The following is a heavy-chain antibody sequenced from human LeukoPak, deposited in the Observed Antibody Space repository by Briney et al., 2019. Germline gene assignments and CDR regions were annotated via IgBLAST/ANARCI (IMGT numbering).Heavy chain of an antibody. V-gene: IGHV1-69*13. D-gene: IGHD3-22*01. J-gene: IGHJ4*02. Sequence: GASVKASCKASGGTFSSYAISWVRQAPGQGLEWMGGIIPIFGTANYAQKFQGRVTITADESTSTAYMELSSLRSEDTAVYYCARDSSGYYYYFDYWGQGTLVTVSS. CDR3: ARDSSGYYYYFDY. CDR1: GGTFSSYA. CDR2: IIPIFGTA.